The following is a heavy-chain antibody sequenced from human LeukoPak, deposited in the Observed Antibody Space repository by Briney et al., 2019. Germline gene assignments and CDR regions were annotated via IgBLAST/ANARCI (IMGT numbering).Heavy chain of an antibody. CDR2: ISSSSSYI. CDR3: ARGPYGSGSYFDYYYYYMDV. V-gene: IGHV3-21*01. Sequence: PGGSLRLSCAASGFTFSSYTMNWVRQAPGKGLEWVSSISSSSSYIYYADSVKGRFTISRDNAKNSLYLQMNSLRAEDTAVYYCARGPYGSGSYFDYYYYYMDVWGKGTTVTISS. CDR1: GFTFSSYT. D-gene: IGHD3-10*01. J-gene: IGHJ6*03.